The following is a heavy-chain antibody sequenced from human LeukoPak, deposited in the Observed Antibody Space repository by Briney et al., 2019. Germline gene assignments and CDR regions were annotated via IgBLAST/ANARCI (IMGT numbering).Heavy chain of an antibody. Sequence: GGSVRLSCAASVFTFSSYAMRGVRQAPGKGLEWVSAIRGSGGSTYYADSVKGRFTISRDNSKNTLYLQMNSLRAEDTAVYYCAKDVGFVVLPAVMPRFYNWFDPWGQGTLVTLSS. CDR3: AKDVGFVVLPAVMPRFYNWFDP. CDR1: VFTFSSYA. D-gene: IGHD2-2*01. V-gene: IGHV3-23*01. J-gene: IGHJ5*02. CDR2: IRGSGGST.